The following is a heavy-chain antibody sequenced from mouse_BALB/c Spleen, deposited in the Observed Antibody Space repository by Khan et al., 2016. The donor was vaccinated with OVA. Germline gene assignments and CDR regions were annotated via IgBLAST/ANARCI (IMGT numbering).Heavy chain of an antibody. J-gene: IGHJ3*01. D-gene: IGHD2-14*01. V-gene: IGHV1-4*01. CDR3: AAKGAYYRSDGWFAY. CDR1: GYTFTSYT. Sequence: VQLQQSGAELTRPGASVKMSCKASGYTFTSYTMHWVKQRPGQGLEWIGYINPVSDYTNYNQNFKDKATLTADKSSSTAYMQLRSLTSGDSAVYYCAAKGAYYRSDGWFAYWGQGTLVTVST. CDR2: INPVSDYT.